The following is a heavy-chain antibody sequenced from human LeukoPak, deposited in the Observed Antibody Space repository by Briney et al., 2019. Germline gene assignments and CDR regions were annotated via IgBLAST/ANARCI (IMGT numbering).Heavy chain of an antibody. V-gene: IGHV4-4*07. D-gene: IGHD3-9*01. CDR2: IYISGTT. CDR1: GGSISSHY. J-gene: IGHJ4*02. Sequence: SETLSLTCTVSGGSISSHYWSWLRQPAGKGLEWIGRIYISGTTNSNPSLKSRVTMSVDTPKNQFSLKLSSVTAADTAVYYCARDREYYDILTGYYKNPYFDYWGQGTLVTVSS. CDR3: ARDREYYDILTGYYKNPYFDY.